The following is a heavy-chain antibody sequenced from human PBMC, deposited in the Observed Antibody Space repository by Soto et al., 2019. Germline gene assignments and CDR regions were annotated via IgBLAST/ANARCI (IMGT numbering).Heavy chain of an antibody. CDR2: IYYSGST. J-gene: IGHJ6*02. CDR3: AREGKITIFGVATGDYYGMDV. V-gene: IGHV4-30-4*01. CDR1: GGSISSGDYY. Sequence: LSLTCTVSGGSISSGDYYWSWIRQPPGKGLEWIGYIYYSGSTYYNPSLKSRVTISVDTSKNQFSLKLSSVTAADTAVYYCAREGKITIFGVATGDYYGMDVWGQGTTVTVSS. D-gene: IGHD3-3*01.